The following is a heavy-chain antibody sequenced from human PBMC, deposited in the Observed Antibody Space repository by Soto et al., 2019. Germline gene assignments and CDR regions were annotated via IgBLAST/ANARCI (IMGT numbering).Heavy chain of an antibody. CDR3: ARVLRGVVNWFDP. CDR1: GDTFTNFG. CDR2: IATYNTNR. D-gene: IGHD3-10*01. V-gene: IGHV1-18*01. Sequence: HLVQSGPEVKKPGASVTVSCKTSGDTFTNFGLSWVRQDPGQGLEWMGWIATYNTNRNYAQKFKCRLTLTTDTSSSTAYMELKSLGYDDTAVYYCARVLRGVVNWFDPWGQGTLVTFSS. J-gene: IGHJ5*02.